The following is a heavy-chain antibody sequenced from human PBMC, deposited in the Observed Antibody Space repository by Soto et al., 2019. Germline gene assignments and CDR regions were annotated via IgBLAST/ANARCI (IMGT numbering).Heavy chain of an antibody. D-gene: IGHD3-3*01. J-gene: IGHJ6*03. V-gene: IGHV3-21*01. CDR1: GFTFSSYS. CDR2: ISSSSSYI. Sequence: GGSLRLSCAASGFTFSSYSMNWVRQAPGKGLEWVSSISSSSSYIYYADSVKGRFTISRDNAKNSLYLQMNSLRAEDTAVYYCARGSLTYYDFWSGYYVHYYYYMDVWGKGTTVTVSS. CDR3: ARGSLTYYDFWSGYYVHYYYYMDV.